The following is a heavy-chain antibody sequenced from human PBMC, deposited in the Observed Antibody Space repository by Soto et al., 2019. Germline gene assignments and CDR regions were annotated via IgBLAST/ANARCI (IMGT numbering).Heavy chain of an antibody. V-gene: IGHV4-34*01. CDR2: INHSGST. CDR3: ARVRDGDYAY. CDR1: GGSFRGYY. Sequence: ASETLSLTCAVYGGSFRGYYWSWIRQPPGKGLEWIGEINHSGSTNYKPSLKSRVTMSVDTSKNQLSLKLSSVTAADTAVYYCARVRDGDYAYWGQGTLVTVSS. J-gene: IGHJ4*02. D-gene: IGHD4-17*01.